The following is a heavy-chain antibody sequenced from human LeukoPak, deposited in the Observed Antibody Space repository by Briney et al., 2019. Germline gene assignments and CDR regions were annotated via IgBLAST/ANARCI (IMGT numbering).Heavy chain of an antibody. CDR1: GGSISRLH. CDR2: IYYSGST. D-gene: IGHD3-10*01. J-gene: IGHJ4*02. CDR3: ARGRGAEMDY. V-gene: IGHV4-59*08. Sequence: SETLSLTCTVSGGSISRLHWSWTREPTGKGLEWIGYIYYSGSTNYNPSLKSRVTISVDTSKNQFSLKLGSVTAADTAVYYCARGRGAEMDYWGQGTLVTVSS.